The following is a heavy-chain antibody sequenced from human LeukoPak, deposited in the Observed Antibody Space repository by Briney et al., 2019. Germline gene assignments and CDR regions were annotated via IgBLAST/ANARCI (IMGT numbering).Heavy chain of an antibody. D-gene: IGHD5-12*01. CDR3: TRGSGPGVTTIAS. V-gene: IGHV3-13*01. Sequence: GGSLRLSCVPSGFTFSRYDMHWVRQTTGKGLEWVSAFHSDGETYYSDSVKGRFTISRENAKNSLYLQMNSLRAGDTAVYYCTRGSGPGVTTIASWGQGTLVTVSS. CDR1: GFTFSRYD. J-gene: IGHJ4*02. CDR2: FHSDGET.